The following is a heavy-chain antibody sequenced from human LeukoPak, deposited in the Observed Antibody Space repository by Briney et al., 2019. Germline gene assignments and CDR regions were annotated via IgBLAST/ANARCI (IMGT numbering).Heavy chain of an antibody. CDR2: INPSGGST. Sequence: ASVKVSCKTSGYTFTDYSVHWIRQAPGQGLEWMGIINPSGGSTSYAQKFQGRVTMTRDMSTSTVYMELSSLRSEDTAVYYCARAKRYCSGGSCWGNWFDPWGQGTLVTVSS. CDR3: ARAKRYCSGGSCWGNWFDP. D-gene: IGHD2-15*01. V-gene: IGHV1-46*01. J-gene: IGHJ5*02. CDR1: GYTFTDYS.